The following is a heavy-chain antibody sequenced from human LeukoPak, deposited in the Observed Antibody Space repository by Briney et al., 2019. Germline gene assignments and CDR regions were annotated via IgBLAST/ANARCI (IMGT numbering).Heavy chain of an antibody. CDR2: INPYGTEK. CDR3: SGRDSSRSPRAY. J-gene: IGHJ4*02. D-gene: IGHD2-2*01. V-gene: IGHV3-7*01. CDR1: GLTFTDFW. Sequence: GGSLRLSCAASGLTFTDFWMNWLRLAPGRGLEWLANINPYGTEKYYVDFVKGRFAISRDNAKNEVYLEMNSLRAEDTGVYYCSGRDSSRSPRAYWGQGALVSVSS.